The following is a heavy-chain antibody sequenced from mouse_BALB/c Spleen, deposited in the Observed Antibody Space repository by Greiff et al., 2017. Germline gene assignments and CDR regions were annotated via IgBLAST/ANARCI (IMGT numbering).Heavy chain of an antibody. J-gene: IGHJ4*01. CDR2: INPSTGYT. CDR3: ARKYGNYAYAMDY. Sequence: VQLQQSGAELAKPGASVKMSCKASGYTFTSYWMHWVKQRPGQGLEWIGYINPSTGYTEYNQKFKDKATLTADKSSSTAYMQLSSLTSEDSAVYYCARKYGNYAYAMDYWGQGTSVTVSS. CDR1: GYTFTSYW. D-gene: IGHD2-10*02. V-gene: IGHV1-7*01.